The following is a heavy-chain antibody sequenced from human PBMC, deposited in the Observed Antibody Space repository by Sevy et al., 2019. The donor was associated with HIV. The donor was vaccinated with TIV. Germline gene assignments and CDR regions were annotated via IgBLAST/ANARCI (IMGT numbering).Heavy chain of an antibody. CDR2: ISGHGGST. J-gene: IGHJ4*02. D-gene: IGHD6-13*01. CDR1: GFIFSSYV. V-gene: IGHV3-23*01. Sequence: GGSLRLSCAASGFIFSSYVMNWVRQAPGKGLEWVSTISGHGGSTYYADSVKGRFTISRDNSKNTVDLQMNSLRAEDTAVYYCAREPGIAAAGTSVDFDYWGQGTLVTVSS. CDR3: AREPGIAAAGTSVDFDY.